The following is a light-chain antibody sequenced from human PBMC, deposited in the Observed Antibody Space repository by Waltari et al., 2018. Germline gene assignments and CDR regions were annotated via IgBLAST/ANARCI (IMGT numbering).Light chain of an antibody. CDR3: SSYTGDSTVL. CDR2: EVN. J-gene: IGLJ2*01. V-gene: IGLV2-14*01. CDR1: SSDIGGYDH. Sequence: QSALTQPASVSGSPGQSITFSCTGTSSDIGGYDHVSWYQHHPVKVPKLLIYEVNNRPSGVSNRFSGSKSGNTASLTISGLQAEDEADYYCSSYTGDSTVLFGGGTKVTVL.